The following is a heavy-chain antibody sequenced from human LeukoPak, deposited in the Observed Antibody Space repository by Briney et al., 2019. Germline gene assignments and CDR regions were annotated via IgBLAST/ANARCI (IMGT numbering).Heavy chain of an antibody. CDR1: GFTSSSYG. CDR3: ARETPYCGGDCYPPFYYGMDV. J-gene: IGHJ6*04. V-gene: IGHV3-30*03. CDR2: ISYDGSNK. Sequence: GGSLRLSCAASGFTSSSYGMHWVRQAPGKGLEWVAVISYDGSNKYYADSVKGRFTISRDNAKNSLYLQMNSLRAEDTAVYYCARETPYCGGDCYPPFYYGMDVWGKGTTVTVSS. D-gene: IGHD2-21*02.